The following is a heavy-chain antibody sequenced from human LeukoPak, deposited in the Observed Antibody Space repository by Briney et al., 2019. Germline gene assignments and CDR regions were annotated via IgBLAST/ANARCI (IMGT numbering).Heavy chain of an antibody. Sequence: GASVKVSCKASGYTFTSYGISWVRQAPGQGLEWMGWISAYNGNTNYAQKLQGRVTMTTDTSTSTAYMELRSLRSDDTAVYYCARATAYIGYCSGGSCYFPAYYGMDVWGQGTTVTVSS. D-gene: IGHD2-15*01. V-gene: IGHV1-18*01. CDR1: GYTFTSYG. J-gene: IGHJ6*02. CDR3: ARATAYIGYCSGGSCYFPAYYGMDV. CDR2: ISAYNGNT.